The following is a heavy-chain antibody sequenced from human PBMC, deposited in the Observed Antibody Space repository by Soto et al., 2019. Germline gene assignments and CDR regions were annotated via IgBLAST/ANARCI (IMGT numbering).Heavy chain of an antibody. CDR2: ISSDGLNK. D-gene: IGHD2-15*01. J-gene: IGHJ4*02. Sequence: QVQLVESGGGAVQPGRSLRLSCAASGFTFSNNGIHWVRQAPGKGLEWVAVISSDGLNKYYADSVKGRFTISRDNSKNTLFLQMNSLRVEDTAVYYCAMDLFGGRSGFDYWGQGTVVTVSS. CDR3: AMDLFGGRSGFDY. V-gene: IGHV3-30*03. CDR1: GFTFSNNG.